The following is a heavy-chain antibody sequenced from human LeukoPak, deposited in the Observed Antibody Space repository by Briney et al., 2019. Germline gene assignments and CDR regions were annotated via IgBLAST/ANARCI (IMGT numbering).Heavy chain of an antibody. J-gene: IGHJ5*02. CDR3: ARVLAAAGNNWFDP. V-gene: IGHV4-59*12. CDR1: GGSISSYY. Sequence: SETLSLTCTVSGGSISSYYWSWIRQPPGKGLEWIGYIYYSGSTTYNPSLKSRVTISVDTSKNQFSLKLSSVTAADTAVYYCARVLAAAGNNWFDPWGQGTLVTVSP. D-gene: IGHD6-13*01. CDR2: IYYSGST.